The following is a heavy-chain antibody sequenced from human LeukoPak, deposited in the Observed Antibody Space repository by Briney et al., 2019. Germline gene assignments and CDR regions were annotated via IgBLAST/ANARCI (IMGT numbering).Heavy chain of an antibody. CDR3: AKGISDCSSTSCHGDYYYYYYMDV. D-gene: IGHD2-2*01. V-gene: IGHV3-23*01. CDR1: GFTFSSYA. J-gene: IGHJ6*03. Sequence: PGGSLRLSCAASGFTFSSYAMSWVRQAPGKGLEWVSAISGSGGSTYYADSVKGRFTISRDNSKNTLYLQMNSLRAEDTAVYYCAKGISDCSSTSCHGDYYYYYYMDVWGKGTTVTVSS. CDR2: ISGSGGST.